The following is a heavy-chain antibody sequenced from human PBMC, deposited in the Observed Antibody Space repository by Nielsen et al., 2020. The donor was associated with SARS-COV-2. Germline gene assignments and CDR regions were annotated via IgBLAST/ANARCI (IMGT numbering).Heavy chain of an antibody. V-gene: IGHV4-34*01. Sequence: SETLSLTCAVYGGSLSGSYWSWIRQSLGKGLEWIGEIHHTGGTNFNPSLKSRVTISVDTSKNQVSLKLSSVTAADTAVYYCARLRYSYGSPRLDYWGQGTLVTVSS. J-gene: IGHJ4*02. CDR3: ARLRYSYGSPRLDY. CDR2: IHHTGGT. D-gene: IGHD5-18*01. CDR1: GGSLSGSY.